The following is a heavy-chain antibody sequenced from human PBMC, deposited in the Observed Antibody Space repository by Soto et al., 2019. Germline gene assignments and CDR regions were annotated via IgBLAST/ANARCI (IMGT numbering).Heavy chain of an antibody. Sequence: EVQLVESGGGLVQPGGSLRLSCAASGFTVSSNYMSWVRQAPGKGLEWVSVIYSGGSTYYADSVKGRFTISRDNSKNTLYLQMNSLRAEDTAVYYCASAPVTGSYYVPPFDYWGQGTLVTVSS. V-gene: IGHV3-66*01. CDR1: GFTVSSNY. J-gene: IGHJ4*02. D-gene: IGHD3-10*01. CDR3: ASAPVTGSYYVPPFDY. CDR2: IYSGGST.